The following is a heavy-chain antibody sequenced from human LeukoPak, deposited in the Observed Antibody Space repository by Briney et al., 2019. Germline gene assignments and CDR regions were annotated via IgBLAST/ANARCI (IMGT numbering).Heavy chain of an antibody. CDR1: GGSISSYY. CDR3: ARTTEGYAGGPGYSYYYYRGV. Sequence: SETLSLTCTVSGGSISSYYWSWIRQPPGKGLEWIGYIHYSGSTHYNPSLKSRVTISVDTSKNQVSLKLRSVTAADTAVYYCARTTEGYAGGPGYSYYYYRGVWGKGTTVTISS. V-gene: IGHV4-59*01. J-gene: IGHJ6*03. D-gene: IGHD5-12*01. CDR2: IHYSGST.